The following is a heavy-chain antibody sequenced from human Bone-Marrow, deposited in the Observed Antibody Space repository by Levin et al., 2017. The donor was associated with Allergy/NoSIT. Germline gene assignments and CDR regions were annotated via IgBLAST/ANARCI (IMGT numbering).Heavy chain of an antibody. CDR3: ARDYATDYCTGGSCYCFDQ. J-gene: IGHJ4*02. Sequence: KTGGSLRLSCAASGFTFSDYYMSWVRQAPGKGLEWVSYISNSSSYTNYADSVKGRFTISRDNAKNSLYLQMDNLRAEDTAVYYCARDYATDYCTGGSCYCFDQWGQGSQVTVSS. CDR2: ISNSSSYT. D-gene: IGHD2-15*01. CDR1: GFTFSDYY. V-gene: IGHV3-11*06.